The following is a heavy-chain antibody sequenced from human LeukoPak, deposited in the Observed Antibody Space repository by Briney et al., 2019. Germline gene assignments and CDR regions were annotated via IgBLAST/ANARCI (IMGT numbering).Heavy chain of an antibody. V-gene: IGHV4-59*01. J-gene: IGHJ6*02. CDR2: IYYTGST. D-gene: IGHD2-15*01. Sequence: PSETLFLTCTVSGGSISGYYWTWIRQPPGKGLEWIGYIYYTGSTNYNPSLKSRVTVSVDTSESQFSLKLSSVTAADTAVYYCWRGGWWSNVWGPGTTVAVSS. CDR1: GGSISGYY. CDR3: WRGGWWSNV.